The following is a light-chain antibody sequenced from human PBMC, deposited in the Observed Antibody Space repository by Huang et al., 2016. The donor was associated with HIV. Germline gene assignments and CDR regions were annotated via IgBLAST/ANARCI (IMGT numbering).Light chain of an antibody. CDR2: WAS. CDR3: QQYYTTPRT. J-gene: IGKJ2*01. Sequence: DIVMTQSPASLSVSLGERATINCKSSQSLLSTSNNKNNLAWYQQKPGQPPKLLIYWASTRAPGVPVRFSGSGSGPDFSLTISGLQAEDVAIYYCQQYYTTPRTFGPGTKVDIK. V-gene: IGKV4-1*01. CDR1: QSLLSTSNNKNN.